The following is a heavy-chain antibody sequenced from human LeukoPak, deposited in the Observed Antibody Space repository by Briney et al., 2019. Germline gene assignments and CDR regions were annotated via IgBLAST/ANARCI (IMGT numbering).Heavy chain of an antibody. V-gene: IGHV3-30-3*01. D-gene: IGHD4-17*01. CDR1: GFTFSSYA. J-gene: IGHJ6*03. CDR2: ISYDGSNK. Sequence: PGGSLRLSCAASGFTFSSYAMHWVRQAPGKGLEWVAVISYDGSNKYYADSVKGRFTISRDNSKNSLYLQMNSLRAEDTAVYYCARERWRGDYAYYYYYMDVWGKGTTVTVSS. CDR3: ARERWRGDYAYYYYYMDV.